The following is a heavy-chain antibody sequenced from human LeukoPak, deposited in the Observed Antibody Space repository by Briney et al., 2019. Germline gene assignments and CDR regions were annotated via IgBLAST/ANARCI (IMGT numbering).Heavy chain of an antibody. Sequence: GESLKISCKGSGYSFTSYWIGWVRQMPGKGLEWMGIIYPGDSDTRYSPSFQGQVTISADKSISTAYLQWSSLKAPDTAMYYCAVARVVGATPHWFDPWGQGTLVTVSS. V-gene: IGHV5-51*01. D-gene: IGHD1-26*01. CDR2: IYPGDSDT. J-gene: IGHJ5*02. CDR3: AVARVVGATPHWFDP. CDR1: GYSFTSYW.